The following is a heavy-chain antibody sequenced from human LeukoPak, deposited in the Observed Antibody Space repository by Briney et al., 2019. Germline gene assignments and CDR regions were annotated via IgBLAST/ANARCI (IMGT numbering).Heavy chain of an antibody. CDR3: ARDKGYNCNYPYFDY. J-gene: IGHJ4*02. V-gene: IGHV1-69*01. CDR2: IITIFGTA. Sequence: AXVKVSCKASGGTFSSYAISWVRQAPGQGLERMGGIITIFGTANYAKKLKGRVTITADETTRTAYMEMSSLISEDTAVYYCARDKGYNCNYPYFDYWGQGTLVTVSS. D-gene: IGHD1-7*01. CDR1: GGTFSSYA.